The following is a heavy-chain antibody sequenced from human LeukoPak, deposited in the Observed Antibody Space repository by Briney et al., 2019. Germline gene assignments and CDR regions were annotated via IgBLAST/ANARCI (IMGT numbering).Heavy chain of an antibody. CDR2: IGSGDDL. J-gene: IGHJ4*02. Sequence: GGSLRLSCAASGFTFRIHAMSWVRQAPGKGLEWVSAIGSGDDLHYADSVKGRFTVSRDDPQNTLYLQMNSLRAEDAAIYYCAKDATPGNSVYDHFDYWGQGTLVTVSS. D-gene: IGHD5/OR15-5a*01. CDR1: GFTFRIHA. V-gene: IGHV3-23*01. CDR3: AKDATPGNSVYDHFDY.